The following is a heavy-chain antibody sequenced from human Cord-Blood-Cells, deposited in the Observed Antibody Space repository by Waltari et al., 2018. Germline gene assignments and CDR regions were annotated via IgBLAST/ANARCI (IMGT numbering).Heavy chain of an antibody. Sequence: QVQLQQWGAGLLKPSETLSLTCAVYGGSFSGSYWSWIRQPPGKGLEWIGEINHSGSTNYNPSLKSRVTISVDTSKNQFSLKLSSVTAADTAVYYCASLPWDYYYYGMDVWGQGTTVTVSS. CDR3: ASLPWDYYYYGMDV. CDR2: INHSGST. D-gene: IGHD7-27*01. CDR1: GGSFSGSY. V-gene: IGHV4-34*01. J-gene: IGHJ6*02.